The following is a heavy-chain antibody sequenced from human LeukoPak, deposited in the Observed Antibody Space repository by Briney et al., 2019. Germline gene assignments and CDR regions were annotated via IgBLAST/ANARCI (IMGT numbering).Heavy chain of an antibody. V-gene: IGHV4-4*07. J-gene: IGHJ4*02. Sequence: SETLSLTCTVSGGSISSYYWSWIRQPPGKGLEWIGRIYTSGSTNYNPSLKSRVTMSVDTSKNQFSLKLSSVTAADTAVYYCARGWILGPCFDYWGQGTLVTVSS. CDR1: GGSISSYY. CDR3: ARGWILGPCFDY. CDR2: IYTSGST. D-gene: IGHD2-2*03.